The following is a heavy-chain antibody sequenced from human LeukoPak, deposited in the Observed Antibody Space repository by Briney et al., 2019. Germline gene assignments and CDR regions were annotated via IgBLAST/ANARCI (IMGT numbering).Heavy chain of an antibody. CDR3: ARGFRTSGYPYYYYYYGMDV. D-gene: IGHD3-3*01. Sequence: SETLSLTCAVYGGSFSGYYWSWIRQPPGKGLEWIGEINHSGSTSYNPSLKSRVTISVDTSKNQFSLKLSSVTAADTAVYYCARGFRTSGYPYYYYYYGMDVWGQGTTVTVSS. J-gene: IGHJ6*02. CDR2: INHSGST. CDR1: GGSFSGYY. V-gene: IGHV4-34*01.